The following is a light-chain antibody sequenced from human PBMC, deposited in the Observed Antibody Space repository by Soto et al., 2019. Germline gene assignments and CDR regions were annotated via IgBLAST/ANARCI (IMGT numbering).Light chain of an antibody. CDR2: AAY. CDR3: QKYNSAPLT. Sequence: DIQMTQSPSSLSASVGDRVTITFRASQGISTYLDWYQQKPGKVPKLLIYAAYTLQAGVTSRFSGSGSGTDFTLNISSLQPEDVATYYCQKYNSAPLTFGGGTKVEIK. J-gene: IGKJ4*01. V-gene: IGKV1-27*01. CDR1: QGISTY.